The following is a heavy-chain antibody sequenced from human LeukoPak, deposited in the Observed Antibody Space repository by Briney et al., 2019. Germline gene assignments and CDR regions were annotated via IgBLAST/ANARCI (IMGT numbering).Heavy chain of an antibody. D-gene: IGHD3-10*01. CDR2: IYYSGST. CDR3: ARQHYYGSGSYRYYYYYYMDV. Sequence: SETLSLTCTVSGASISSYYWSWIRQPPGKGLQWIGYIYYSGSTNYNPSLKSRVTISVDTSKNQFSLKLSSVTAADTAVYYCARQHYYGSGSYRYYYYYYMDVWGKGTTVTISS. J-gene: IGHJ6*03. CDR1: GASISSYY. V-gene: IGHV4-59*08.